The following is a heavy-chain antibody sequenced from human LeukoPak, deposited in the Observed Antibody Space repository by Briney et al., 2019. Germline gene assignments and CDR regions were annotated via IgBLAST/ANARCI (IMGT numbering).Heavy chain of an antibody. Sequence: GGSLRLSCAATGFTFSDFGMHWVLQAPGKGLEWVAVISYDGSRKYYAGSVNGRFTISRDNSKNTLYLQMNSLRAEDTAVYYCAREGYSSGWYPSYYYYYMDVWGKGTTVTVSS. D-gene: IGHD6-19*01. J-gene: IGHJ6*03. V-gene: IGHV3-30*03. CDR3: AREGYSSGWYPSYYYYYMDV. CDR1: GFTFSDFG. CDR2: ISYDGSRK.